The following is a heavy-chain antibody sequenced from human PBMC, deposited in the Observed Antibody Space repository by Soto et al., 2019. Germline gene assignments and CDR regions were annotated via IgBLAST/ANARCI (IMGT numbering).Heavy chain of an antibody. CDR3: ASDSYWYYCDY. Sequence: PSGTLSLTCTASGGCINSYDWAWIRQPPKKGLEWIGYIYYNGSTNYNPSLKSRVTISIDTSKNQFSLKLSSVSAADTAVYYSASDSYWYYCDYWGQGTLVTVSP. J-gene: IGHJ4*02. D-gene: IGHD2-8*02. CDR1: GGCINSYD. V-gene: IGHV4-59*01. CDR2: IYYNGST.